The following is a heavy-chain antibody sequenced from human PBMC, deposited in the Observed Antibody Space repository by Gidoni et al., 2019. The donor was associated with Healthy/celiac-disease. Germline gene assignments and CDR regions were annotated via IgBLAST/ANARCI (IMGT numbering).Heavy chain of an antibody. V-gene: IGHV3-13*01. J-gene: IGHJ3*02. CDR1: GFTFSSYD. CDR3: ARGGEGWESGAFDI. Sequence: EVQLVESGGGLVQPGGSLRLSCAASGFTFSSYDMHWVRQATGKGLEWVSAIGTAGDTYYPGSVKGRFTISRENAKNSLYLQMNSLRAGDTAVYYCARGGEGWESGAFDIWGQGTMVTVSS. CDR2: IGTAGDT. D-gene: IGHD1-26*01.